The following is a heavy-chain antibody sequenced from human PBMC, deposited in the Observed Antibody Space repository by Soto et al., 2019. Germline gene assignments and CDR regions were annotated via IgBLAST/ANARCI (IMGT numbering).Heavy chain of an antibody. CDR3: ASAAGTYYYYGMDV. D-gene: IGHD6-13*01. Sequence: GESLKISCKGSGYSFTSHWISWVRQMPGKGLEWMGRIDPSDSYTNYSPSFQGHVTISADKSISTAYLQWSSLKASDTAMYYCASAAGTYYYYGMDVWGQGTTVTVSS. V-gene: IGHV5-10-1*01. J-gene: IGHJ6*02. CDR1: GYSFTSHW. CDR2: IDPSDSYT.